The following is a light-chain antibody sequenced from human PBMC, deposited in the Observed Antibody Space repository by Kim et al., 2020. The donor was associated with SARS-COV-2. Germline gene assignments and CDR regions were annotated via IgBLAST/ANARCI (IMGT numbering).Light chain of an antibody. J-gene: IGKJ2*01. CDR1: QSVSGITY. CDR3: QQYGSSPYT. V-gene: IGKV3-20*01. CDR2: GAS. Sequence: EIVLTQSPGTLSLSPGEGATLSCRASQSVSGITYLAWYQQKPGQAPRLLIYGASSRATGIPDRFSGGGSGTDFTLTISRLEPEDFALYYCQQYGSSPYTFGQGTKLEIK.